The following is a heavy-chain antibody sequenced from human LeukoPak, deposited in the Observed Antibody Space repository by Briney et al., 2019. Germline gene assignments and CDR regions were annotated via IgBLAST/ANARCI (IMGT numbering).Heavy chain of an antibody. CDR2: IYYSGST. CDR1: GGSISSYY. CDR3: ARVGNWNHEGAYYYMDV. D-gene: IGHD1-1*01. V-gene: IGHV4-59*01. Sequence: SETLSLTCTVSGGSISSYYWSWIRQPPGKGLEWIGYIYYSGSTNYNPSLKSRVTISVDTSKNQFSLKLSSVTAADTAVYYCARVGNWNHEGAYYYMDVWGKGTTVTVSS. J-gene: IGHJ6*03.